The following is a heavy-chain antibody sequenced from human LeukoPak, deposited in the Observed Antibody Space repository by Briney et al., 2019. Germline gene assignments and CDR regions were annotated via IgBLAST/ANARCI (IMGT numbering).Heavy chain of an antibody. Sequence: GGSLRLSCAASGFTFRTSWMDWVRQAPGKGLEWVANIKEDGSETHYVDSAKGRFTISRDNARSSLYLQMDSLRVEDTAIYYCSRSLNYWGLGTLVTVSS. CDR3: SRSLNY. V-gene: IGHV3-7*01. J-gene: IGHJ4*02. CDR2: IKEDGSET. CDR1: GFTFRTSW.